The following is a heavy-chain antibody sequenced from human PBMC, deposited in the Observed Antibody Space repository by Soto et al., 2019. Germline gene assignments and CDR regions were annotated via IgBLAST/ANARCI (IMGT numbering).Heavy chain of an antibody. Sequence: GSLRLSCAASGFSFSSYTMNWVRQAPGRGLEWVSSISSSLSYIYYADSVKGRFTISRDNAKNSLYLQMNSLRADDTAVYYCAVCSGGSCYLDVWGQGTLVTVSS. V-gene: IGHV3-21*06. J-gene: IGHJ4*02. CDR2: ISSSLSYI. CDR1: GFSFSSYT. CDR3: AVCSGGSCYLDV. D-gene: IGHD2-15*01.